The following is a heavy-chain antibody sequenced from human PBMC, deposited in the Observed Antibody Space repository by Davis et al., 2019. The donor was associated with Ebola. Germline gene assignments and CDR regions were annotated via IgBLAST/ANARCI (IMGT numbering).Heavy chain of an antibody. J-gene: IGHJ6*02. CDR2: ISGSGGST. D-gene: IGHD2-15*01. CDR3: ARLRGCSGGSCYSVPYGMDV. V-gene: IGHV3-23*01. CDR1: GFTFSSYA. Sequence: SLKPPFAAPGFTFSSYALRCVRQAPGKGLERVSAISGSGGSTYYADSVKGRFTISRDNAKNSLYLQMNSLRAEDTAVYYCARLRGCSGGSCYSVPYGMDVWGQGTTVTVSS.